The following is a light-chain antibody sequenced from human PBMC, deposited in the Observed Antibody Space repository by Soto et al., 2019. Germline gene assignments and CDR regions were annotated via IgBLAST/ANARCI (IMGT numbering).Light chain of an antibody. CDR3: QQYRRSSIT. J-gene: IGKJ5*01. Sequence: DLQMTPSPSTLSGSVGDRVSITCRASQPISSWLAWYQQKPGKAPKLLIYKASTLKSGVPSRFSGSGSGTEFTLAINRLQPDDFATYYCQQYRRSSITFGQGTRLEIK. CDR1: QPISSW. V-gene: IGKV1-5*03. CDR2: KAS.